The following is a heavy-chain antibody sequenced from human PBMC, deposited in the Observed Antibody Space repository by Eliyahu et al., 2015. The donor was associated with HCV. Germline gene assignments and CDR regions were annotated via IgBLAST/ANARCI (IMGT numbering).Heavy chain of an antibody. CDR2: IYWDDDK. V-gene: IGHV2-5*02. Sequence: QITLKESGPTLVKPTQTLTLTCTFSGFSLTTSGVGVAWIRQPPGKALEWLALIYWDDDKRYSPSLKSRLTITTDTSKNQVVLTMTNMDPVDTATYYCAHRGEDDYDDPRAYFDYWGQGILVTVSS. D-gene: IGHD4-17*01. CDR1: GFSLTTSGVG. J-gene: IGHJ4*02. CDR3: AHRGEDDYDDPRAYFDY.